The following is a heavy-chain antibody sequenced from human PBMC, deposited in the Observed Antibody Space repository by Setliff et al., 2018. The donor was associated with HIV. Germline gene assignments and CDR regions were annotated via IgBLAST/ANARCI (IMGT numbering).Heavy chain of an antibody. CDR2: IYTTGST. J-gene: IGHJ4*03. D-gene: IGHD5-12*01. V-gene: IGHV4-4*09. CDR1: GDSTSSYY. Sequence: SETLSLTCPVSGDSTSSYYWSWIRQPPGKGLEWIGYIYTTGSTNYNPSLKSRVTISLDASKNQFSLRLSSVTAADTAMYFCARGVVALSPRGPLDLWGQGTLVTVS. CDR3: ARGVVALSPRGPLDL.